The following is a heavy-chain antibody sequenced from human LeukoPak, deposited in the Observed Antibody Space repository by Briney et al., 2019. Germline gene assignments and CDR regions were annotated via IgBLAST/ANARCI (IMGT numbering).Heavy chain of an antibody. J-gene: IGHJ4*02. Sequence: RASVKVSCKASGDTLSTYAISWVRQAPGQGLEWMGGIIPIFGTANYAQKFRGRVTITADESTSTVYMELSSLRSEDTAVYYCARAPLVQLPAATDYFDYWGQGTLVTVSS. V-gene: IGHV1-69*13. CDR1: GDTLSTYA. D-gene: IGHD2-2*01. CDR3: ARAPLVQLPAATDYFDY. CDR2: IIPIFGTA.